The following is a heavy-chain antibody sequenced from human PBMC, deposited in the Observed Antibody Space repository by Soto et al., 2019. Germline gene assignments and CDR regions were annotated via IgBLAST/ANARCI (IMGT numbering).Heavy chain of an antibody. Sequence: SETLSLTCTVSGDSISNYYWSWIRQAPGKGLEWIGFIYHSGNTNYNPSLKSRVTMSIDTSKSQFSLKLNSVTAADTAVYYCARDQGIASSGPFDYWGPGTLVTVSS. D-gene: IGHD6-13*01. J-gene: IGHJ4*02. V-gene: IGHV4-59*01. CDR3: ARDQGIASSGPFDY. CDR2: IYHSGNT. CDR1: GDSISNYY.